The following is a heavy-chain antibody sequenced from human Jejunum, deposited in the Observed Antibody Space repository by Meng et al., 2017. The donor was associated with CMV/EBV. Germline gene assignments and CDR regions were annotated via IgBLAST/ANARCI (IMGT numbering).Heavy chain of an antibody. CDR3: ASDITGNTYAYDS. J-gene: IGHJ5*01. V-gene: IGHV1-69*04. CDR1: GGTRSSDV. CDR2: IIPIIGRP. D-gene: IGHD1-20*01. Sequence: GGTRSSDVISWVRQAPGQGLEWMGRIIPIIGRPHHAQRFQDRVSITADKATSTVYMELKTLTSEDTAVYFCASDITGNTYAYDSWGQGTLVTVSS.